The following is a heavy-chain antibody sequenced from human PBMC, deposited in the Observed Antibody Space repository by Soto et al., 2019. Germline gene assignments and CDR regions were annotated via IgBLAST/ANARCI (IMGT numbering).Heavy chain of an antibody. D-gene: IGHD6-19*01. J-gene: IGHJ6*03. CDR3: ARILFGRSVAGGYFYMDV. CDR1: GFSLSNGKVG. V-gene: IGHV2-26*01. Sequence: HVTLKESGPVLVKPTETLTLTCTVSGFSLSNGKVGVSWIRQPPGKALEWLAHIFSNDAKSYRTSLKSRLTISKDTSKSQVVLTMTNVDPVDTATYYCARILFGRSVAGGYFYMDVWGKGTTVTVSS. CDR2: IFSNDAK.